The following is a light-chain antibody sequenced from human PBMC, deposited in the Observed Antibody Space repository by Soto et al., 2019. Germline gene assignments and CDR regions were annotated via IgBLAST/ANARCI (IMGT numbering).Light chain of an antibody. CDR1: DSDVGSHNL. V-gene: IGLV2-23*02. J-gene: IGLJ1*01. Sequence: QSALTQPASVSASPGQSITISCTGTDSDVGSHNLVSWYQLHPGKAPKLMIYEVTKRPSGVTNRFSGSKSGNTASLTIAGLLAEDEADYYCCSYAVSNTYLFGNGTKVTVL. CDR2: EVT. CDR3: CSYAVSNTYL.